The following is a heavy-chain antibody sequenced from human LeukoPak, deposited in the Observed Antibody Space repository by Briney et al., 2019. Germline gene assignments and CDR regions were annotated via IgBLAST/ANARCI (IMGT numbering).Heavy chain of an antibody. CDR1: GFTFSSYT. J-gene: IGHJ5*02. Sequence: GGSLRLSCAASGFTFSSYTMNWVRQPPGKGLEWVSNIGTSSTTIYYADSVKGRFTISRDNAKNSLYLQMNSLRADDTAVYYCARDLSWVQGTLVTGS. CDR2: IGTSSTTI. CDR3: ARDLS. V-gene: IGHV3-48*01.